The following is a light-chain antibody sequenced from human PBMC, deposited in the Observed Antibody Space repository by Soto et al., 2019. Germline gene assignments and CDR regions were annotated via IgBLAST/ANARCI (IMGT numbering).Light chain of an antibody. Sequence: EILMTLSPSSLSATVGDRVTITCRASQSISSYLNWYQQKPGKAPKLLIYAASSLQSGVPSRFSGSGSGTDFTLTIINLQPEDFATYYCQQSYSTPRSFGQGTKVDI. CDR2: AAS. V-gene: IGKV1-39*01. CDR3: QQSYSTPRS. CDR1: QSISSY. J-gene: IGKJ1*01.